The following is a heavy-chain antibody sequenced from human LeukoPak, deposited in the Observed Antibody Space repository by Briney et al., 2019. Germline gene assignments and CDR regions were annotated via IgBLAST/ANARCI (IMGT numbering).Heavy chain of an antibody. CDR1: GLTFSNYA. D-gene: IGHD3-22*01. V-gene: IGHV3-23*01. CDR2: ISGSGGST. CDR3: ASLDYFDSSDYGDY. J-gene: IGHJ4*02. Sequence: GGSLRLSCAASGLTFSNYAMSWVRQAPGKGLEWVSAISGSGGSTYYADSVKGRFTISRDNSKNTLYLQMNSLRAEYTALYYCASLDYFDSSDYGDYWGQGTLVTVSS.